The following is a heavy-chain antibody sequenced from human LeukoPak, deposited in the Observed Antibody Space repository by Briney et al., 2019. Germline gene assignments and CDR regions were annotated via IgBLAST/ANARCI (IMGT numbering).Heavy chain of an antibody. Sequence: GGSLRLSCAASGFTFSTYAMSWVRQAPGKGREWGSAISGSGANTYYVDSVKGRFTISRDDSKNTLCLEMNSLRAEDTAIYYCAKDLGYSSSSGAFDIWGQGTLVTVSS. CDR3: AKDLGYSSSSGAFDI. D-gene: IGHD6-6*01. CDR1: GFTFSTYA. V-gene: IGHV3-23*01. CDR2: ISGSGANT. J-gene: IGHJ3*02.